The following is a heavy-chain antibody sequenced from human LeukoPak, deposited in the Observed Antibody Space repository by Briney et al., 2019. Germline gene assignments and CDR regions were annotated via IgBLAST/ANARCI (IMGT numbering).Heavy chain of an antibody. V-gene: IGHV4-34*01. J-gene: IGHJ4*02. Sequence: SETLSLTCAVYGGSFSGYYWSWMRRPPGKGLEWIGEINHSGSTNYNPSLKSRVTISVDTSKNQFSLKLSSVTAADTAVYYCARAPYDYDFWSGYQNYWGQGTLVTVYS. CDR3: ARAPYDYDFWSGYQNY. CDR1: GGSFSGYY. D-gene: IGHD3-3*01. CDR2: INHSGST.